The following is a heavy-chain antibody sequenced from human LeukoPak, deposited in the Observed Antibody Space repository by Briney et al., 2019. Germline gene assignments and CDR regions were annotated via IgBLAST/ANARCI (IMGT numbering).Heavy chain of an antibody. CDR3: ARDYGDYVGYAFDI. V-gene: IGHV1-69*05. J-gene: IGHJ3*02. CDR1: GGTFISYA. Sequence: ASVKVSCKASGGTFISYAISWVRQAPGQGLEWMGGIIPIFGTANYAQKFQGRVTITTDESTSTAYMELSSLRSEDTAVYYCARDYGDYVGYAFDIWGQGTMVTVSS. D-gene: IGHD4-17*01. CDR2: IIPIFGTA.